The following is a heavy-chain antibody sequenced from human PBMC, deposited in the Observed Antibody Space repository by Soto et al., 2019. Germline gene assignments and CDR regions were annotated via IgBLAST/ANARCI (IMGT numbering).Heavy chain of an antibody. Sequence: GGSLRLSCVASGFTVSSNYMSWVRQAPGKGLEWVSVIYSGGSTYYADSVKGRFTISRHNSKNTPYLQMNSMRAEDTAVYYCARATRFFYDYWGQGTLVTVSS. CDR2: IYSGGST. CDR1: GFTVSSNY. D-gene: IGHD3-3*01. V-gene: IGHV3-53*04. J-gene: IGHJ4*02. CDR3: ARATRFFYDY.